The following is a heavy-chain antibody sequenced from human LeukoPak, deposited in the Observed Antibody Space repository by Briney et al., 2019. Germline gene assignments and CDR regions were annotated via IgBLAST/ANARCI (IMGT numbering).Heavy chain of an antibody. D-gene: IGHD3-16*01. CDR2: ISSSGSTI. V-gene: IGHV3-48*03. CDR3: ARDLGGRGSYYIDY. CDR1: GFTFSSYE. J-gene: IGHJ4*02. Sequence: GGSLRLSCAASGFTFSSYEMNWVRQAPGKGLEWVSYISSSGSTIYYADSVKGRFTISRDNAKNSLYLQMNSLRAEDTAVYYCARDLGGRGSYYIDYWGQGTLVTVSS.